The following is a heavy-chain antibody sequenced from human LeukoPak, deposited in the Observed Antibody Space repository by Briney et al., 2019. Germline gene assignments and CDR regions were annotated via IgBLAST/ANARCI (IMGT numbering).Heavy chain of an antibody. CDR3: ARDPAHPNCSGGSCYSFPGSDAFDI. J-gene: IGHJ3*02. CDR2: IYYSGST. V-gene: IGHV4-59*01. D-gene: IGHD2-15*01. Sequence: SSETLSLTCTVSGGSISSYYWSWIRQPPGKGLEWIGYIYYSGSTNYNPSLKSRVTISVDTSKNQFSLKLSSVTAADTAVYYCARDPAHPNCSGGSCYSFPGSDAFDIWGQGTMVTVSS. CDR1: GGSISSYY.